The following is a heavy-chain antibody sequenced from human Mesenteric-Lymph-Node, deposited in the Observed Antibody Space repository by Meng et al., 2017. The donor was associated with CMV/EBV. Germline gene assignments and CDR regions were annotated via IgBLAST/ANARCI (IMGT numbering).Heavy chain of an antibody. CDR2: IYYSGST. V-gene: IGHV4-31*03. J-gene: IGHJ4*02. CDR1: GGSISRGGYY. D-gene: IGHD1-20*01. CDR3: ASLTGRHDY. Sequence: LACTVSGGSISRGGYYWSWIRQHPGKGLEWIGYIYYSGSTYYNPSLKSRVTISVDTSKNQFSLKLSSVTAADTAVYYCASLTGRHDYWGQGTLVTVPS.